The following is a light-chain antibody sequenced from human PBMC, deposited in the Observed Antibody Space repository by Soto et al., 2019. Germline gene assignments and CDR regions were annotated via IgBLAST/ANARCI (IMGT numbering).Light chain of an antibody. V-gene: IGLV2-14*01. CDR3: CSYTDTSTRV. J-gene: IGLJ2*01. Sequence: QSALTQPASVSGSPGQSITISCTGSSSDVGGYNYVSWYQQHPGRAPKVIIYEVSNRPSGVSHRFSGSKSGNTASLTISGLQPDDEADYYCCSYTDTSTRVFGGGTKLTVL. CDR1: SSDVGGYNY. CDR2: EVS.